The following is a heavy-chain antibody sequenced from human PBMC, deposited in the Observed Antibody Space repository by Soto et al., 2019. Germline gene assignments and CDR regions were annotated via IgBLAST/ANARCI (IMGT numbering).Heavy chain of an antibody. CDR1: GGSFSGYY. Sequence: SETLSLTCAVYGGSFSGYYWSWIRQPPGKGLEWIGEINHSGSTNYNPSLKSRVTISVDTSKNQFSLKLSSVTAADTAVYYCARNLGFWSGYHNWFDPWGQGTRVTVAS. CDR2: INHSGST. D-gene: IGHD3-3*01. J-gene: IGHJ5*02. CDR3: ARNLGFWSGYHNWFDP. V-gene: IGHV4-34*01.